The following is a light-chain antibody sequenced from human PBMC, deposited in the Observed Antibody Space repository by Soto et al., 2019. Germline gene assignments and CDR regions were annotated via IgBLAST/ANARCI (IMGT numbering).Light chain of an antibody. J-gene: IGLJ1*01. V-gene: IGLV2-14*03. CDR1: SSDVGGYNY. Sequence: QSALTQPASVSGSPGQSITISCTGTSSDVGGYNYVSWYQQHPGRAPKLIIYDVTNRPSGISNRFSGSKSGNTASLTISGLQTGDEADYYCISFTSRHIYVFGTGTKLTVL. CDR2: DVT. CDR3: ISFTSRHIYV.